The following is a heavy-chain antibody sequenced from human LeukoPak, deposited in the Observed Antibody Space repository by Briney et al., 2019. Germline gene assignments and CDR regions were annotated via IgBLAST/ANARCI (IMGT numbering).Heavy chain of an antibody. J-gene: IGHJ4*02. Sequence: GGSLRLSCAASGFTFSSYGMSWVRQAPGKGLEWVSAISGSGGSTYYADSVKGRFTISRDNSKNTLYLQMNSLRAEDTAVYYCAKVPSDYYDSSGSYYFDDGGQGTLVTVSS. CDR3: AKVPSDYYDSSGSYYFDD. CDR1: GFTFSSYG. V-gene: IGHV3-23*01. D-gene: IGHD3-22*01. CDR2: ISGSGGST.